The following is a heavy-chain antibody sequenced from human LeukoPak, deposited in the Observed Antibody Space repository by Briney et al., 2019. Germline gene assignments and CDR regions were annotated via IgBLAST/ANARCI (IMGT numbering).Heavy chain of an antibody. J-gene: IGHJ5*02. V-gene: IGHV3-30*03. D-gene: IGHD6-13*01. CDR1: GFTFSSYG. CDR2: ISYDGSNK. CDR3: ATVGRGCSSSTGACWFDP. Sequence: GGSLRLSCAASGFTFSSYGMHWVRQAPGKGLEWVAVISYDGSNKYYPDSVKGRFTISRDNAKNSLYLQMNSLRVEDTAVYYCATVGRGCSSSTGACWFDPWGQGTQLTVSS.